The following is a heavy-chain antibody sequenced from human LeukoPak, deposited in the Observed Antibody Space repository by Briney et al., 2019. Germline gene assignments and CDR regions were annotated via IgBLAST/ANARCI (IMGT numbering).Heavy chain of an antibody. D-gene: IGHD6-13*01. CDR2: IISSSSYI. CDR1: GFTFSSYS. J-gene: IGHJ6*02. V-gene: IGHV3-21*01. Sequence: PGGSLRLSCAASGFTFSSYSMNWVRQAPGKGLEWVSSIISSSSYIYYADSVKGRFTISRDNAKNSLYLQMNSLRAEDTAVYYCARRIAAAGTYLYYGMDVWGQGTTVTVSS. CDR3: ARRIAAAGTYLYYGMDV.